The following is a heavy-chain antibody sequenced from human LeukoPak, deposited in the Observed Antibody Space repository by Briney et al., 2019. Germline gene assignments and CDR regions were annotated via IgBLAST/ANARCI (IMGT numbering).Heavy chain of an antibody. Sequence: GGSLRLSCTASGFTFGDYAMSWFRQAPGKGLEWVGFIRSKAYGGTTEYAASVKGRFTISRDDSKSIAYLQMNSLKTEDTAVYYCTRAANYGDQIEGYWGQGTLSPSPQ. J-gene: IGHJ4*02. CDR3: TRAANYGDQIEGY. CDR2: IRSKAYGGTT. CDR1: GFTFGDYA. V-gene: IGHV3-49*03. D-gene: IGHD4-17*01.